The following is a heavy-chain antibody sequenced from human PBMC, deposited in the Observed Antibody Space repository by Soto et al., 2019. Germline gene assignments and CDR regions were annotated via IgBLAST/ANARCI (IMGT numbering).Heavy chain of an antibody. Sequence: QVQLVQSGAEVKKPGASVKVSCKASGYTFTSYGITWVRQAPGQGLEWMGWISAYYGNTNYAQKLQGRVTMTTDTSTSTACMELRSLRSDDTAVYYCARESAVAALDPWGQGTLVTVSS. V-gene: IGHV1-18*01. CDR3: ARESAVAALDP. D-gene: IGHD6-19*01. CDR2: ISAYYGNT. J-gene: IGHJ5*02. CDR1: GYTFTSYG.